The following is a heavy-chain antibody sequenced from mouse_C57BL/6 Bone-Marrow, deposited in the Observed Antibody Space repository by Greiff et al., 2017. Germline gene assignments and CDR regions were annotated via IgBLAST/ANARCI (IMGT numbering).Heavy chain of an antibody. V-gene: IGHV1-54*01. CDR3: AQYYDHDY. J-gene: IGHJ2*01. D-gene: IGHD2-4*01. Sequence: VQLQQSGAELVRPGTSVKVSCKASGYAFTNYLIEWVKQRPGQGLEWIGVINPGCGGTNYNEKLKGKATLTADKSSSTAYLQLSSLTSEDSAFYFCAQYYDHDYWGQGNTLTVTS. CDR2: INPGCGGT. CDR1: GYAFTNYL.